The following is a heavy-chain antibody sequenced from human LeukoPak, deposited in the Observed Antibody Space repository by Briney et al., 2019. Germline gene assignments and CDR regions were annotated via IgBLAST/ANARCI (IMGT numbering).Heavy chain of an antibody. J-gene: IGHJ5*02. D-gene: IGHD6-19*01. CDR1: GFTFSSYS. V-gene: IGHV3-48*04. Sequence: GGSLRLSCAASGFTFSSYSMNWVRQAPGKGLEWVSYISSSSSTIYYADSVKGRFTISRDNAKNSLYLQMNSLRAEDTAVYYCARDPWLGGVWFDPWGQGTLVTVSS. CDR2: ISSSSSTI. CDR3: ARDPWLGGVWFDP.